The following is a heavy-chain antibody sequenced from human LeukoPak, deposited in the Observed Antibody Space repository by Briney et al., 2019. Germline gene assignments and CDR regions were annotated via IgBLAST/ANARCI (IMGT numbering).Heavy chain of an antibody. V-gene: IGHV4-34*01. CDR1: GGSFSGYY. CDR2: INHSGST. Sequence: SETLSLTCAVYGGSFSGYYWSWIRQPPGKGREWIGEINHSGSTNYNPSLKSRVTISVDTSKNQFSLKLSSVTAADTAVYYCARGHCSSTSCYLVWFDPWGQGTLVTVSS. D-gene: IGHD2-2*01. J-gene: IGHJ5*02. CDR3: ARGHCSSTSCYLVWFDP.